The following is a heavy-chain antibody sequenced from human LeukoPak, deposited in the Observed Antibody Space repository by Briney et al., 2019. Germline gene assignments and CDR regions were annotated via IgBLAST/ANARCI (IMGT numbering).Heavy chain of an antibody. CDR1: GFTFDDYA. J-gene: IGHJ4*02. CDR3: AKGGSSSSFPYFDY. D-gene: IGHD6-6*01. CDR2: ISWNSGSI. V-gene: IGHV3-9*03. Sequence: GGSLRLSCAASGFTFDDYAMHWVRQAPGKGLEWVSGISWNSGSIGYADSVKGRFTISRDNAKNSLYLQMNSLRAEDMALYYCAKGGSSSSFPYFDYWGQGTLVTVSS.